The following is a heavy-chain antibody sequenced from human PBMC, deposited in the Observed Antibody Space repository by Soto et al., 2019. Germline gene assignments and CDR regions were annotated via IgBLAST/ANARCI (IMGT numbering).Heavy chain of an antibody. CDR1: GFTFSNAW. CDR3: TTVDAYSSSWYYYYGMDV. Sequence: GGSLRLSCAASGFTFSNAWMNWVRQAPGKGLEWVGRIKSKTDGGTTDYAAPVKGRFTISRDDSKNTLYLQMNSLKTEDTAVYYCTTVDAYSSSWYYYYGMDVWGHGTLVTVS. V-gene: IGHV3-15*07. D-gene: IGHD6-13*01. J-gene: IGHJ6*02. CDR2: IKSKTDGGTT.